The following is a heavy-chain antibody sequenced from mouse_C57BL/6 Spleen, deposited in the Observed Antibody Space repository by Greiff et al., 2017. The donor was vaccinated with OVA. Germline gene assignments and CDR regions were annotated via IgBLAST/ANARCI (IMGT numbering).Heavy chain of an antibody. D-gene: IGHD2-5*01. V-gene: IGHV3-6*01. CDR2: ISYDGSN. J-gene: IGHJ3*01. Sequence: EVKLQQSGPGLVKPSQSLSLTCSVTGYSITSGYYWNWIRQFPGNKLEWMGYISYDGSNNYNPSLKNRISITRDTSKNQFFLKLNSVTTEDTATYYCAGYYSNYVGFAYWGQGTLVTVSA. CDR3: AGYYSNYVGFAY. CDR1: GYSITSGYY.